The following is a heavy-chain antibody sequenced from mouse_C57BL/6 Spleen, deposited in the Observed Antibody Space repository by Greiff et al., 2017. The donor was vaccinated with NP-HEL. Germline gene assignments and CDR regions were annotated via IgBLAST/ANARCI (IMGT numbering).Heavy chain of an antibody. Sequence: QVQLQQPGAELVRPGSSVKLSCKASGYTFTSYWMHWVKQRPIQGLEWIGNIDPSDSETHYNQKFKDKATLTVDKSSSTAYMQLSSLTSEDSAVNYWARRGPDPYAMDNWGQETSVTVSS. CDR2: IDPSDSET. J-gene: IGHJ4*01. V-gene: IGHV1-52*01. CDR1: GYTFTSYW. CDR3: ARRGPDPYAMDN. D-gene: IGHD3-3*01.